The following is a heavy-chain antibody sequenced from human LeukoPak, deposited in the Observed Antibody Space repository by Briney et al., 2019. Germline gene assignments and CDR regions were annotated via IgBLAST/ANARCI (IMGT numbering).Heavy chain of an antibody. CDR1: GFTFSSYD. J-gene: IGHJ6*02. Sequence: GGSLRLSCAASGFTFSSYDMHWVRHATGKGLEWVSGIGAAGDTYYPGSVKGRFTISREKAKNSLYLRMNSLRAEDTAVYYCARGSPTQVGPRGTPHYYGMDVWGQGTTVTVSS. D-gene: IGHD1-26*01. CDR2: IGAAGDT. CDR3: ARGSPTQVGPRGTPHYYGMDV. V-gene: IGHV3-13*01.